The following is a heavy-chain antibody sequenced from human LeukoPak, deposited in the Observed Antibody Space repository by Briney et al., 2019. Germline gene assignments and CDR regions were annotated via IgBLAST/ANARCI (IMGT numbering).Heavy chain of an antibody. V-gene: IGHV3-48*01. CDR2: ISSSSSTI. D-gene: IGHD2-2*01. CDR3: ARDSGYCSSTGCYVHYFDY. J-gene: IGHJ4*02. CDR1: GFTFSSYS. Sequence: GGSLRLSCAASGFTFSSYSMNWVRQAPGKGLEWVSYISSSSSTIYYADSVKGRFTISRDNAKNSLYLQMNSLRAEDTAVYYCARDSGYCSSTGCYVHYFDYWGQGTLVTVSS.